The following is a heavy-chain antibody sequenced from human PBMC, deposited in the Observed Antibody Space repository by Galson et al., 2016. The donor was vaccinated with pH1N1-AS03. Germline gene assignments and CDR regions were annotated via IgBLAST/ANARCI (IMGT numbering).Heavy chain of an antibody. CDR1: GFIFSGNS. D-gene: IGHD5/OR15-5a*01. CDR2: ISPTGETT. Sequence: SLRLSCAASGFIFSGNSMSWVRQAPGKGLEWVAAISPTGETTPYADSVKGRFIISRDNSKNTLFLEMDSLRAEDTAVYYCAKDLRSKIKVSGFDYWGQGALVTVSS. J-gene: IGHJ4*02. V-gene: IGHV3-23*01. CDR3: AKDLRSKIKVSGFDY.